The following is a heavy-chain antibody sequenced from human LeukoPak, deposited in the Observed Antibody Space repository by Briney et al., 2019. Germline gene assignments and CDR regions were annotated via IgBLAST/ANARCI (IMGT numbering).Heavy chain of an antibody. D-gene: IGHD6-13*01. J-gene: IGHJ4*02. V-gene: IGHV3-21*01. CDR2: ISYGSSYI. CDR3: ARVRGSNYYFDY. CDR1: GFTFRSYS. Sequence: GSLSLSCAASGFTFRSYSMNWVRQAPGKGLEWVSSISYGSSYIYYADSVKGRFTISRDNAKNSLYLQMNSLRAEDTAVYYCARVRGSNYYFDYWGQGTLVTVSS.